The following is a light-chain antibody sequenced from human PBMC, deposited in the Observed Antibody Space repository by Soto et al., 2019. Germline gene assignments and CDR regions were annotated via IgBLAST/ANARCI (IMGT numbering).Light chain of an antibody. CDR2: EVS. V-gene: IGLV2-14*01. J-gene: IGLJ3*02. CDR1: SGDVGGYNF. CDR3: ASYTSSRLGV. Sequence: QSVLTQPASVSGSPGQSITISCTGTSGDVGGYNFVSWFQQHPGKAPKLIIYEVSNRPSGVSNRFSGSKSGNTASLTISGLQAEDETSYYCASYTSSRLGVFGGGTKLTVL.